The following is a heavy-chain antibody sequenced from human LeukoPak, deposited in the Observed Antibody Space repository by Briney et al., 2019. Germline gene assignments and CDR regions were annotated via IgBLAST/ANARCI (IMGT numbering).Heavy chain of an antibody. D-gene: IGHD2-15*01. J-gene: IGHJ4*02. CDR3: ARDTIPGCGGGSCYGHVSYFDY. Sequence: SVKVSCKASGGTFSSYAISWVRQAPGQGREWMGGIIPIFGTANYAQKFQGRVTITADESTSTAYMELSSLRSEDTAVYYCARDTIPGCGGGSCYGHVSYFDYWGQGTLVTVSS. V-gene: IGHV1-69*13. CDR2: IIPIFGTA. CDR1: GGTFSSYA.